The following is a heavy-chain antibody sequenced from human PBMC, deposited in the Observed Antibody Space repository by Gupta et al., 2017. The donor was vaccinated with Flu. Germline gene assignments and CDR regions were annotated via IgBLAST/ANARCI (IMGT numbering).Heavy chain of an antibody. V-gene: IGHV5-51*01. CDR3: ARAGFDSGGYRPLLYYHGMDV. D-gene: IGHD3-22*01. CDR2: IFPGDSDT. CDR1: GYNFTTYW. J-gene: IGHJ6*02. Sequence: EVQLVQSGAEVKKPGESLKISCKGSGYNFTTYWTGWVRQRPGKGLEWMGIIFPGDSDTRYSPSFEGQVTISADKSLSIAFLQWTNLKDSDTAIYYCARAGFDSGGYRPLLYYHGMDVWGQGTTVTVSS.